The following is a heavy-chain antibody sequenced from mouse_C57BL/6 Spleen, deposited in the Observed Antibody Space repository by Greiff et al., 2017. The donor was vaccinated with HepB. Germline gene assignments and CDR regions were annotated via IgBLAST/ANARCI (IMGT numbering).Heavy chain of an antibody. CDR2: INPSTGGT. CDR3: ARGENWYFDV. CDR1: GYSFTGYY. Sequence: VQLQQSGPELVKPGASVKISCKASGYSFTGYYMNWVKQSPEKSLEWIGEINPSTGGTTYNQKFKAKATLTVDKSSSTAYMQLKSLTSEDSAVYYCARGENWYFDVWGTGTTVTVSS. J-gene: IGHJ1*03. V-gene: IGHV1-42*01.